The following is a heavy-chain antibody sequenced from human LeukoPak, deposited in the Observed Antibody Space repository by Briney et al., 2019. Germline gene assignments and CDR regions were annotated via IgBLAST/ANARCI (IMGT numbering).Heavy chain of an antibody. Sequence: EASVKVSCKASGGTFSSYAISWVRQAPGQGLEWMGGIIPIFGTANYAQKFQGRVTITTDESTSTAYVELSSLRSEDTAVYYCARDGYGGNTGDWFDPWGQGTLVTVSS. CDR2: IIPIFGTA. D-gene: IGHD4-23*01. CDR3: ARDGYGGNTGDWFDP. V-gene: IGHV1-69*05. CDR1: GGTFSSYA. J-gene: IGHJ5*02.